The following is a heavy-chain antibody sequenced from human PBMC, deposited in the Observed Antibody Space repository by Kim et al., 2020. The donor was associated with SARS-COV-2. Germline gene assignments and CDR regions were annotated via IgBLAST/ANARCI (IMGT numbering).Heavy chain of an antibody. Sequence: GGSLRLSCAASGFTFSSYWMSWVRQAPGKGLEWVANIKQDGSEKYYVDSVKGRFTISRYNAKNSLYLQMNSLRAEDTAVYYCARGNDHIWGSYRYPHFDYWGQGILVTVSS. V-gene: IGHV3-7*03. CDR1: GFTFSSYW. J-gene: IGHJ4*02. D-gene: IGHD3-16*02. CDR3: ARGNDHIWGSYRYPHFDY. CDR2: IKQDGSEK.